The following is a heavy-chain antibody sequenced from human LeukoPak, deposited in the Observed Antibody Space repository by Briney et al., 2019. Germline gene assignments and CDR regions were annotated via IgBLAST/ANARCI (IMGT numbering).Heavy chain of an antibody. V-gene: IGHV3-43*02. CDR3: AKDAGDTAEYFQP. J-gene: IGHJ1*01. D-gene: IGHD2-2*02. CDR1: GFTFDDYA. CDR2: FSGVGGST. Sequence: GGSLRLSCAASGFTFDDYAMHWAGQAPGKGLEWCAVFSGVGGSTYYADSVKDRFTISRHNSKNSMYLQMNSLRTEATALYYCAKDAGDTAEYFQPWGQGILVTVSS.